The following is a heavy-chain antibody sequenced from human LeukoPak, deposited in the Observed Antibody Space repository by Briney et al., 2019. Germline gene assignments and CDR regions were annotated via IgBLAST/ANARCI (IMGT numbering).Heavy chain of an antibody. CDR2: IYHGCNH. CDR1: GGPIISTNYY. Sequence: SETLSLTCAVSGGPIISTNYYWGLIRQPPRKGLEWNGVIYHGCNHFFTPVPKRRVTIIGDTYQHHFPLKLRSVAPADTAVFYCARDRRSYDSSGLGYFDFWGRGTLVTVSS. D-gene: IGHD3-22*01. V-gene: IGHV4-39*06. J-gene: IGHJ2*01. CDR3: ARDRRSYDSSGLGYFDF.